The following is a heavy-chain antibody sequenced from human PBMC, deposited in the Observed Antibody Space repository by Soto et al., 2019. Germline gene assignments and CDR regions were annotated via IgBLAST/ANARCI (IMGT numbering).Heavy chain of an antibody. J-gene: IGHJ4*02. D-gene: IGHD5-18*01. V-gene: IGHV1-69*13. CDR3: ASGIQLWLRRINNGYSG. Sequence: GTSVKVSCKAPGGTFSTYAISWVRQAPGQGLEWMGGIIPMFGTANYAQRFQDRVTITADESTNTVYMELSSLRSGDTAVYFCASGIQLWLRRINNGYSGWGQGTLDTVSS. CDR2: IIPMFGTA. CDR1: GGTFSTYA.